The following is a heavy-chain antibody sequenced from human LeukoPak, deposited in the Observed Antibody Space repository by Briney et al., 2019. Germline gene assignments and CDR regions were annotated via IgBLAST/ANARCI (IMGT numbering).Heavy chain of an antibody. Sequence: GASVKVSCKVSGYTFTSYGISWVRQAPGQGLEWMGWISAYNGNTNYAQNLQGRVTMTTDTSTSTAYMELRSLRSDDTAVYYCARDPEATVVTPVDYWGQGTLVTVSS. J-gene: IGHJ4*02. CDR3: ARDPEATVVTPVDY. V-gene: IGHV1-18*01. CDR2: ISAYNGNT. CDR1: GYTFTSYG. D-gene: IGHD4-23*01.